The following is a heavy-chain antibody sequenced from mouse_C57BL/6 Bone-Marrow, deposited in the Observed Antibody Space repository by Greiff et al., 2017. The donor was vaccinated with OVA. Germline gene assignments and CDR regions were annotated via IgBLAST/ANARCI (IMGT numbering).Heavy chain of an antibody. D-gene: IGHD2-4*01. CDR1: GYTFTSYW. CDR2: IYPGSGST. CDR3: ARKLDYDVVDY. Sequence: QVQLKQPGAELVKPGASVKMSCKASGYTFTSYWITWVKQRPGQGLEWIGDIYPGSGSTNYNEKFKSKATLTVDTSSSTAYMQLSSLTSEDSAVYYCARKLDYDVVDYWGQGTTLTVSS. J-gene: IGHJ2*01. V-gene: IGHV1-55*01.